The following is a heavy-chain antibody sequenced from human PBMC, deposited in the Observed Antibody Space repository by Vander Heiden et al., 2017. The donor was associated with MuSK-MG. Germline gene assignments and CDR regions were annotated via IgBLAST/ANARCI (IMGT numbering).Heavy chain of an antibody. CDR3: GRGDMLVAATDFDY. D-gene: IGHD2-15*01. J-gene: IGHJ4*02. CDR1: GFTFSSYA. CDR2: ISYDGSNK. V-gene: IGHV3-30*04. Sequence: QVQLVESGGGVVQPGRSLRLSCAASGFTFSSYAMHGVRQAPGKGLEWVAVISYDGSNKYYADSVKGRFTIARDKSKNTLYLQMNSLRPEDTAVYYCGRGDMLVAATDFDYWCQGPL.